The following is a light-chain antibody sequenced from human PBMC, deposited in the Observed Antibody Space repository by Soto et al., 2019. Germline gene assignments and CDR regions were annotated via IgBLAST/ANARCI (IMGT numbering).Light chain of an antibody. CDR2: DAS. J-gene: IGKJ4*01. Sequence: IVLTQFPVTLSLSPGERVTLSCRASHYIGNFLAWYQQKLGQAPRLLISDASNRATGIPARFSGSGSGTDFTLTISSLEPEDFAVYYCQQRSDWPLTFGGGTRLEI. CDR1: HYIGNF. CDR3: QQRSDWPLT. V-gene: IGKV3-11*01.